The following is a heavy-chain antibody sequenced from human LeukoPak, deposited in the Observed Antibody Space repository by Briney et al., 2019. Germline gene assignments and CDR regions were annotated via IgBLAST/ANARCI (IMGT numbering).Heavy chain of an antibody. D-gene: IGHD2-8*01. CDR3: TKGLWAGVSAARD. Sequence: GGSLKLSCVASGFSFSTYWMSWVRQAPGKGLEWVANIKEDGSEKYYVDSVKGRFTMSRDNAKNSVYLQMNRLRVGDTAVYYCTKGLWAGVSAARDWGQGALVTVSS. CDR2: IKEDGSEK. V-gene: IGHV3-7*01. J-gene: IGHJ4*02. CDR1: GFSFSTYW.